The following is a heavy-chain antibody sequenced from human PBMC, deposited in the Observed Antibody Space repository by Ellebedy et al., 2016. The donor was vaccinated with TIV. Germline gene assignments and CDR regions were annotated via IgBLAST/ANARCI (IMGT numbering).Heavy chain of an antibody. CDR1: GFSFITYD. J-gene: IGHJ6*03. CDR2: ISYDGSNK. CDR3: AKGTDYFYYYMDV. Sequence: GGSLRLSXAASGFSFITYDMHWVRLAPGKGLEWVAVISYDGSNKYYADSVKGRFTISRDNSKNTLYLQMISLRAEDTAVYYCAKGTDYFYYYMDVWGKGTTVTVSS. D-gene: IGHD3-10*01. V-gene: IGHV3-30*18.